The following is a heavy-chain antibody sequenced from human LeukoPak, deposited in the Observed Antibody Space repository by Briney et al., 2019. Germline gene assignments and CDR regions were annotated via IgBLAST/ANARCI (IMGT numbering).Heavy chain of an antibody. J-gene: IGHJ3*02. CDR1: GGSISSSSYC. CDR3: ARVITIFGVVTFDAFDI. D-gene: IGHD3-3*01. Sequence: SETLSLTCTVSGGSISSSSYCWGWIRQPPGKGLEWIGSIYYSGSTYYNPSLKSRVTISVDRSKNQFSLKLSSVTAADTAVYYCARVITIFGVVTFDAFDIWGQGTMVTVSS. V-gene: IGHV4-39*07. CDR2: IYYSGST.